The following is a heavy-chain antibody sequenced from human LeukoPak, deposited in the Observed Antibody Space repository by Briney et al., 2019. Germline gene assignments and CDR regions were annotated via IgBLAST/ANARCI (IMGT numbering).Heavy chain of an antibody. CDR3: ARDAGLYYDLWSGHPDY. Sequence: ASVKVSCKASGYTFTSYGISWVRQAPGQGHEGMGWISAYNCNTNYAQKLQGRVTMTTDTSTSTAYMGLRSLRSDDTAVYYCARDAGLYYDLWSGHPDYWGQGTLVTVSS. V-gene: IGHV1-18*01. CDR1: GYTFTSYG. CDR2: ISAYNCNT. D-gene: IGHD3-3*01. J-gene: IGHJ4*02.